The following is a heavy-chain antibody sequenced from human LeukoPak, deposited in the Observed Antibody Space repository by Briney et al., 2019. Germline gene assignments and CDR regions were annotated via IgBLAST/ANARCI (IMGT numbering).Heavy chain of an antibody. J-gene: IGHJ4*02. V-gene: IGHV3-7*03. CDR1: GFTFSSYW. CDR2: IKQDGSEK. D-gene: IGHD6-19*01. Sequence: PGGSLRLSCAASGFTFSSYWMSWVRQAPGEGLEWGANIKQDGSEKYYVDSVKGRFTISRDNAKNSLYLQMNSLRAEDTAVYYCARGYSSGWYDSFFGYWGQGTLVTVSS. CDR3: ARGYSSGWYDSFFGY.